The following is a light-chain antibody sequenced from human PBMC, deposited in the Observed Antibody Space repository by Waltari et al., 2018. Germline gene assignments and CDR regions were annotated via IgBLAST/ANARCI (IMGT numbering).Light chain of an antibody. V-gene: IGKV4-1*01. J-gene: IGKJ1*01. CDR3: QQYYSTPRT. CDR2: WAS. Sequence: DIVMTQSPDSLAVSLGERATINCKSSQSVLYSSNNKNYLAWYQQKPGQPTKLPIYWASTRESGVPDRFSGSGSGTDFTLTISSLQAEDVAVYYCQQYYSTPRTFGQGTKVEIK. CDR1: QSVLYSSNNKNY.